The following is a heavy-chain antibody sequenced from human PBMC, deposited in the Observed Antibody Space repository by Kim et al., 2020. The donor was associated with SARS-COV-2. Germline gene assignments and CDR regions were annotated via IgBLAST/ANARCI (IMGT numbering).Heavy chain of an antibody. D-gene: IGHD3-10*01. J-gene: IGHJ3*02. CDR1: GGSISSSSYY. CDR3: ARGEYGSGTPIDAFDI. V-gene: IGHV4-39*01. CDR2: IYYSGST. Sequence: SETLSLTCTVSGGSISSSSYYWGWIRQPPGKGLEWIGSIYYSGSTYYNPSLKSRVTISVDTSKNQFSLKLSSVTAADTAVYYCARGEYGSGTPIDAFDIWGQGTMVTVSS.